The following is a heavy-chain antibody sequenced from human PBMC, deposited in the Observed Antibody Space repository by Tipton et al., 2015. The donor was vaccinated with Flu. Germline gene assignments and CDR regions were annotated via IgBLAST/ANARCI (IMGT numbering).Heavy chain of an antibody. V-gene: IGHV1-8*01. D-gene: IGHD3-3*01. CDR1: GYTFTSYD. CDR3: ARGGRLWEWLNYYGMDV. CDR2: MNPNSGNT. Sequence: QLVQSGAEVKEPGASVKVSCKASGYTFTSYDINWVRQATGQGLEWMGWMNPNSGNTGYAQKFQGRVTMTRNTSISTAYMELSRLRSEDTAVYYCARGGRLWEWLNYYGMDVWGQGTTVTVSS. J-gene: IGHJ6*02.